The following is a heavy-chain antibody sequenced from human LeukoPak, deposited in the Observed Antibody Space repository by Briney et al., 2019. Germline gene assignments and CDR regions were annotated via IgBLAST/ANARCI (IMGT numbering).Heavy chain of an antibody. Sequence: GESLRLSCAASGFTVSSNYMSWVRQAPGKGLEWVSVIYSGGSTYYADSVKGRFTISRDNSKNTLYLQMNSLRTEDTAVYYCASGSRIMIARDDIWGQGTMVTVSS. V-gene: IGHV3-66*02. D-gene: IGHD3-16*01. J-gene: IGHJ3*02. CDR1: GFTVSSNY. CDR3: ASGSRIMIARDDI. CDR2: IYSGGST.